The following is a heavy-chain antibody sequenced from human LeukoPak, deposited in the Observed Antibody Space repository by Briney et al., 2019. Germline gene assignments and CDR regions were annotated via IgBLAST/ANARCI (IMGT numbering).Heavy chain of an antibody. Sequence: SETLSLTCTVSGGSISSGRYYWTWIRQPAGKGLEWIGRIYTSSGSTNYNPSLKGRVTISVDASKNQFSLKLSSVTAADTAVYYCARSSLEACPIAARTNWFDPWGQGNLVTVSS. V-gene: IGHV4-61*02. CDR2: IYTSSGST. J-gene: IGHJ5*02. D-gene: IGHD6-6*01. CDR1: GGSISSGRYY. CDR3: ARSSLEACPIAARTNWFDP.